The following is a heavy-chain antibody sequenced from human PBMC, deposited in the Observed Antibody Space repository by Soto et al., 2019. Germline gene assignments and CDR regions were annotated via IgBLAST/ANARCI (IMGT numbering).Heavy chain of an antibody. CDR2: ISYSGSP. V-gene: IGHV4-30-4*01. CDR3: ARAWDF. J-gene: IGHJ1*01. D-gene: IGHD1-26*01. CDR1: GVSVSRDYQ. Sequence: PSETLSLTCTVSGVSVSRDYQWIWIRQPPGKGLEWIGHISYSGSPYYHPSLTSRLSISVDTSKNQFSLKVKSVTAADTAVYYCARAWDFWGQGTLVTFSS.